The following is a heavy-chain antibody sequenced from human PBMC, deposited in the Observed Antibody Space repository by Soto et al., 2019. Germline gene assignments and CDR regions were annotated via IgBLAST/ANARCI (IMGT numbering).Heavy chain of an antibody. CDR3: TRPRYDGSGTPFDY. J-gene: IGHJ4*02. CDR2: ISGDGSST. CDR1: GFTISSYW. Sequence: GGSMRLSCTASGFTISSYWLHWVRQATGKGLVWVSRISGDGSSTTYADSVKGRFIISRDNAQNTLYLQMNNLRADDTAVYYCTRPRYDGSGTPFDYWGQGTLVTVS. D-gene: IGHD3-22*01. V-gene: IGHV3-74*01.